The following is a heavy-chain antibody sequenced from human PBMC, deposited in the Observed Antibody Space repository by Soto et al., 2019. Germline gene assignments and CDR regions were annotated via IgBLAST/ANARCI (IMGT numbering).Heavy chain of an antibody. CDR2: IIDSGGST. CDR3: GKGRSYYYYYGVDV. D-gene: IGHD1-26*01. J-gene: IGHJ6*02. Sequence: EVHLLESGGALVQPGGSLRLSCAASGFTFSSCAMGWVRQAPWKGLEWVSDIIDSGGSTYYADAVKGRFTISRDNSKSTLYLQMNSLRAEDTAVYYCGKGRSYYYYYGVDVWGQGTTVTVSS. CDR1: GFTFSSCA. V-gene: IGHV3-23*01.